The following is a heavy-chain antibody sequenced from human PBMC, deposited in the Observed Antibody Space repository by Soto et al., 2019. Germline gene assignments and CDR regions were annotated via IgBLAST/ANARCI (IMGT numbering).Heavy chain of an antibody. J-gene: IGHJ4*02. D-gene: IGHD2-15*01. CDR2: IIPIFGTA. Sequence: SVKVSCKASGGTFSSYAISWVRQAPGQGLEWMGGIIPIFGTANYAQKFQGRVTITADESTSTAYMELSSLRSEDTAVYYCARSPCSGGSRYSVDTAMVFDYWGQGTLVTVSS. V-gene: IGHV1-69*13. CDR1: GGTFSSYA. CDR3: ARSPCSGGSRYSVDTAMVFDY.